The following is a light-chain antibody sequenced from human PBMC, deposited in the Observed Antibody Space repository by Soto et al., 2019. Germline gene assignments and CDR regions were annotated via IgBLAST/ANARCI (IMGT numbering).Light chain of an antibody. CDR1: LNISSW. J-gene: IGKJ5*01. CDR3: QQYNSY. CDR2: DAS. Sequence: DIQMTQSPSTLSASVGDRVTITCRASLNISSWLAWYQLKPGKAPNLLIYDASSLESGVPSRFSGSGSETEFTLTISSLQPDDFATSYCQQYNSYFVQGTRLEIK. V-gene: IGKV1-5*01.